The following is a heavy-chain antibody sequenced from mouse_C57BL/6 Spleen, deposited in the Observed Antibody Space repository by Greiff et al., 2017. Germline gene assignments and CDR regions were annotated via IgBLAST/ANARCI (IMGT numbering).Heavy chain of an antibody. V-gene: IGHV14-3*01. Sequence: VQLQQSVAELVRPGASVKLSCTASGFNIKNTYMHWVKQRPEQGLEWIGRIDPANGNTKYAPKFQGKATITADTSSNTAYLQHSSLTAEDTAIYYCARWYDGYYKGDAMDYWGQGTSVTVSS. CDR2: IDPANGNT. J-gene: IGHJ4*01. CDR3: ARWYDGYYKGDAMDY. D-gene: IGHD2-3*01. CDR1: GFNIKNTY.